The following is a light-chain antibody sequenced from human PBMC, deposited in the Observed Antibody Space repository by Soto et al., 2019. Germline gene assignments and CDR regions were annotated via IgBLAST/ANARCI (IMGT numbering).Light chain of an antibody. CDR3: QHYGDSSGR. V-gene: IGKV3-20*01. Sequence: EIVLTQSPGTLSLSPGERATLSCRADRSVSDTLLTWFQQKPGQAPRLLIFGTSNRAPGIPDRFSGSGSGTDFTLTISRLEPDDFAVYYGQHYGDSSGRFGQVTKVEIK. J-gene: IGKJ1*01. CDR2: GTS. CDR1: RSVSDTL.